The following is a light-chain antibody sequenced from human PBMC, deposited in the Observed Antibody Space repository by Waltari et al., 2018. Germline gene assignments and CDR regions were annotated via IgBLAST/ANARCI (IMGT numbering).Light chain of an antibody. Sequence: SHELTQATSVSVSPVQTASITRSGVKLSNKNHYWYQQKAGQSTVLVIHQDTKRPSGIPERFSGSNSGNTATLTISGTQAVDEADYYCQAWDSNTVIFGGGTKLTVL. V-gene: IGLV3-1*01. CDR1: KLSNKN. CDR3: QAWDSNTVI. J-gene: IGLJ2*01. CDR2: QDT.